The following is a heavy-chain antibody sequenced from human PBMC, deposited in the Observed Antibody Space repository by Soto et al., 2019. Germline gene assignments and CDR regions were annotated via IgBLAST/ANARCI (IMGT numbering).Heavy chain of an antibody. CDR1: GGSFTSSCFY. D-gene: IGHD3-10*01. CDR3: ARSTGYQGSASYSFDY. Sequence: PSETLSLTCTVSGGSFTSSCFYWVWIREPPGKGLGWIGSIYYSGSSYYNPSLKSRVTISVDTSKNQFSLKLSSVTAADTAVYYCARSTGYQGSASYSFDYWGQGALVTVSS. J-gene: IGHJ4*02. V-gene: IGHV4-39*01. CDR2: IYYSGSS.